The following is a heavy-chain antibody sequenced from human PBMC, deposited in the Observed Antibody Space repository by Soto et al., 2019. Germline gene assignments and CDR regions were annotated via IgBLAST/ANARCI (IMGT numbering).Heavy chain of an antibody. V-gene: IGHV4-59*01. J-gene: IGHJ4*02. CDR2: IYHSGST. CDR1: GGSISSYY. Sequence: SETLSLTCTVSGGSISSYYWSWIRQPPGKGLEWIGYIYHSGSTYYNPSLKSRVTISVDRSKNQFSLKLSSVTAADTAVYYCARADYDFWSGYYSPFDYWGQGTLVTVSS. D-gene: IGHD3-3*01. CDR3: ARADYDFWSGYYSPFDY.